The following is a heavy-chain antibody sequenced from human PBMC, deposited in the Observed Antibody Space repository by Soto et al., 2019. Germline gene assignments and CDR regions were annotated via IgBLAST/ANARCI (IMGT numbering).Heavy chain of an antibody. Sequence: PGGSLRLSCAASGFTFSTSGMHWVRQAPGKGLEWVALISYDGSNKYYADSVKGRFTISRDNSKNTLYLQMNSLRAEDTAVYYCPRDGEIAGRPDYYYYYMDVWGKGTTVTVSS. CDR2: ISYDGSNK. V-gene: IGHV3-30*03. J-gene: IGHJ6*03. CDR3: PRDGEIAGRPDYYYYYMDV. CDR1: GFTFSTSG. D-gene: IGHD6-6*01.